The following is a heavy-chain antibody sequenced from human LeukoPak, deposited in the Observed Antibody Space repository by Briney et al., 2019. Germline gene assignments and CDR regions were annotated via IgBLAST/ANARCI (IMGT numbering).Heavy chain of an antibody. CDR2: VYYTGRT. CDR3: ARHMSVSYDAFDI. D-gene: IGHD3-10*01. J-gene: IGHJ3*02. Sequence: SDTLSLTCSVSAASTTGYYWSWVRQPPGEGLEWLSYVYYTGRTLYNPSLESRVTISVDTSKTQFSLTVTSVTAADTAVYYCARHMSVSYDAFDIWGRGTTVTVSS. CDR1: AASTTGYY. V-gene: IGHV4-59*08.